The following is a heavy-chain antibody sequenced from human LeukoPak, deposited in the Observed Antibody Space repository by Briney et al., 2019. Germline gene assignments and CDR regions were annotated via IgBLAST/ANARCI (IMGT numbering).Heavy chain of an antibody. Sequence: PGGSLRLSCAASGVTFSSIYMGWVRQAPGKGLDWVSVIYPDGRTYYTESVKGRFTISKDSCENSLFLQMNGRRSEDTAVYYCATLKGWYGEGCFDCWGQGTLVTVSS. CDR2: IYPDGRT. V-gene: IGHV3-53*01. CDR1: GVTFSSIY. D-gene: IGHD3-10*01. J-gene: IGHJ4*02. CDR3: ATLKGWYGEGCFDC.